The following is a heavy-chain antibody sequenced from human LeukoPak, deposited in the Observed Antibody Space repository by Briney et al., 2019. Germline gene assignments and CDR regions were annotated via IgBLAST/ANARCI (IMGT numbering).Heavy chain of an antibody. CDR3: ARDSSGSASQV. J-gene: IGHJ4*02. CDR1: GYTFTSYY. CDR2: INPSGGST. Sequence: GASVKVSCKASGYTFTSYYMHWVRQAPGQGLEWMGIINPSGGSTSYAQKFQGRVAMTRDMSTSTVYMELSSLRSEDTAVYYCARDSSGSASQVWGQGTLVTVSS. D-gene: IGHD3-22*01. V-gene: IGHV1-46*01.